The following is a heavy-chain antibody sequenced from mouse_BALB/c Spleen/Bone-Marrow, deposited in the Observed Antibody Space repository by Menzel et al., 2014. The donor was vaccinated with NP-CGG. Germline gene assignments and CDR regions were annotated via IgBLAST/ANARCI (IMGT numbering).Heavy chain of an antibody. CDR3: VRGDYRYLYFDY. V-gene: IGHV10-1*02. Sequence: DVKLQESGGGLVQPKGSLKLSCAASGFTFNIYAMNWVRQAPGKGLEWVARIRSKSKNYETYYADSVKDRFIISRDDSQTMFYLQMNNLKTEDTATYYCVRGDYRYLYFDYWGQGTTLTVSS. CDR2: IRSKSKNYET. CDR1: GFTFNIYA. J-gene: IGHJ2*01. D-gene: IGHD2-14*01.